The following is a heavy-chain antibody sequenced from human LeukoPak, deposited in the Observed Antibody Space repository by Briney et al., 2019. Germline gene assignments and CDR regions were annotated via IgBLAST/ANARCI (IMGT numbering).Heavy chain of an antibody. D-gene: IGHD2-2*01. Sequence: SVKVSCKASGGTFSSYAISWVRQAPGQELEWMGGIIPIFGTANYAQKFQGRVTITADESTSTAYMELSSLRSEDTAVYYCARDWDIVVVPASPGYNWFDPWGQGTLVTVSS. CDR1: GGTFSSYA. J-gene: IGHJ5*02. CDR3: ARDWDIVVVPASPGYNWFDP. CDR2: IIPIFGTA. V-gene: IGHV1-69*13.